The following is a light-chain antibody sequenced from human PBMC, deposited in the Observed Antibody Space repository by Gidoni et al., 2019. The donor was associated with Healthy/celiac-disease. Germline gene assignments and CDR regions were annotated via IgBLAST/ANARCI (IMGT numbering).Light chain of an antibody. CDR1: QSVSSN. Sequence: IVLTQSPATLSVAPGERATLSCMASQSVSSNLAWYQQKPGQAPRPLIYGASTRATGIPARFSGSGSGTEFTLIISSLQSEDFAVYSCQQYNNWPPGYTFGQGTKLEIK. V-gene: IGKV3-15*01. CDR3: QQYNNWPPGYT. J-gene: IGKJ2*01. CDR2: GAS.